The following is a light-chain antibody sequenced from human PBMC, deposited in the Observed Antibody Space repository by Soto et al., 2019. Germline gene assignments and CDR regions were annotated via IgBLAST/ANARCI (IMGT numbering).Light chain of an antibody. J-gene: IGKJ4*01. Sequence: DIVLTQSPLSLPVTPGEPASVSCRSSQSLLHSNGYNYLHWYLQKPGQSPQLLIYLGSNRASGVPDRFSGSGSGTDFTLKISRVAAEDVGVYYCIQPLQTPLTFGGGTKVEI. V-gene: IGKV2-28*01. CDR2: LGS. CDR1: QSLLHSNGYNY. CDR3: IQPLQTPLT.